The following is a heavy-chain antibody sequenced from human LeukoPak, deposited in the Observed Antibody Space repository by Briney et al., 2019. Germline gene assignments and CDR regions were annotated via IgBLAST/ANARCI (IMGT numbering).Heavy chain of an antibody. Sequence: ASVKVSCKASGYTFTGYCMHWVRQAPGQGLEWMGWINPNSGGTNYAQKFQGRVTMTRDTSISTAYMELSRLRSDDTAVYYCARRHDYSNYDSLAKDWSPRSAFDIWGQGTMVTVSS. CDR1: GYTFTGYC. V-gene: IGHV1-2*02. D-gene: IGHD4-11*01. CDR3: ARRHDYSNYDSLAKDWSPRSAFDI. J-gene: IGHJ3*02. CDR2: INPNSGGT.